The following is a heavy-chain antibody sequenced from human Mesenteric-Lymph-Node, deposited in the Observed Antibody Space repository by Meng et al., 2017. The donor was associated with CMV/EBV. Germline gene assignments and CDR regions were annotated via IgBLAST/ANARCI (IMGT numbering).Heavy chain of an antibody. J-gene: IGHJ4*02. Sequence: ISGKGSGDSFTSYWIAWVRQKPGKGLEWMGIVYPGDSDTTYRPSFQGQVTISVDKSITTAYLQWSSLKASDSAIYYCARRGYSYGFDYWGQGTLVTVSS. CDR3: ARRGYSYGFDY. D-gene: IGHD5-12*01. CDR2: VYPGDSDT. CDR1: GDSFTSYW. V-gene: IGHV5-51*01.